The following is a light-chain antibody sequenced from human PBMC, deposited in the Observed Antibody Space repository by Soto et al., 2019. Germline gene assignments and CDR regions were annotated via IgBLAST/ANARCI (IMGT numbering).Light chain of an antibody. CDR1: SSNIGKNY. Sequence: QSVLTQPPSVSAAPGQKVTISCSGSSSNIGKNYVSWYQHLPGTAPKLLIYDSDKRPSAIPDRFSGSKSGTAVTLDISGLQTGDEAEYYCGAWDSSLSAFVFGTGTKLTVL. CDR2: DSD. V-gene: IGLV1-51*01. CDR3: GAWDSSLSAFV. J-gene: IGLJ1*01.